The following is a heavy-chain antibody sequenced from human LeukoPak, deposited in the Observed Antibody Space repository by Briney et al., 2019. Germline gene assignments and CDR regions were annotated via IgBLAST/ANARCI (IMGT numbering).Heavy chain of an antibody. CDR2: IYHSGST. D-gene: IGHD1-26*01. V-gene: IGHV4-4*02. Sequence: SETLSLTCAVSGGSISSSNWWSWVRQPPGKGLEWIREIYHSGSTNYNPSLKSRVTISVDTSKNQFSLKLTSVTAADTAVYYCAREVVGATGWFEPWGQGTLVTVSS. J-gene: IGHJ5*02. CDR1: GGSISSSNW. CDR3: AREVVGATGWFEP.